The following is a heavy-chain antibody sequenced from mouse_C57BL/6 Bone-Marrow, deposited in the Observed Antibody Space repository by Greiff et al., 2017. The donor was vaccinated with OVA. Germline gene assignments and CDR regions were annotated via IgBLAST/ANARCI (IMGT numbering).Heavy chain of an antibody. D-gene: IGHD1-1*01. J-gene: IGHJ4*01. CDR3: TRLTTVVAKDAMDY. V-gene: IGHV6-3*01. CDR1: GFTFSNYW. Sequence: EVQVVESGGGLVQPGGSMKLSCVASGFTFSNYWMNWVRRSPEKGLEWVAQIRLKSDNYATHYAESVKGRFTISRDDSKSSVYLQMNNLRAEDTGIYYCTRLTTVVAKDAMDYWGQGTSVTVSS. CDR2: IRLKSDNYAT.